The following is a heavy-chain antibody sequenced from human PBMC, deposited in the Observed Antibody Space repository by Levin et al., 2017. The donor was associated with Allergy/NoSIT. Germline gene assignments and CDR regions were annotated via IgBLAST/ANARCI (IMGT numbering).Heavy chain of an antibody. D-gene: IGHD1-26*01. CDR3: ARALGGSYYGDGALWFDP. Sequence: SETLSLTCAVSGYSISSGYYWGWIRQPPGKGLEWIGSIYHSGSTYYNPSLKSRVTISVDTSKNQFSLKLSSVTAADTAVYYCARALGGSYYGDGALWFDPWGQGTLVTVSS. V-gene: IGHV4-38-2*01. CDR1: GYSISSGYY. J-gene: IGHJ5*02. CDR2: IYHSGST.